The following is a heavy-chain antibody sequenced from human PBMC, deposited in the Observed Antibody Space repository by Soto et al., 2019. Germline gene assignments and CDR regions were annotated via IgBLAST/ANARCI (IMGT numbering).Heavy chain of an antibody. CDR2: ISPNNGAT. CDR3: ARGGEFCSTGSCNSSLGDAFDV. J-gene: IGHJ3*01. D-gene: IGHD2-15*01. V-gene: IGHV1-2*02. Sequence: ASVKVSCKISGHTLTEFSIHWVRQAPGQGLECMGWISPNNGATNYAQKFQDRVTMTRDASITTAYMELSRLRSDDTAVYYCARGGEFCSTGSCNSSLGDAFDVWGQGTTVTVSS. CDR1: GHTLTEFS.